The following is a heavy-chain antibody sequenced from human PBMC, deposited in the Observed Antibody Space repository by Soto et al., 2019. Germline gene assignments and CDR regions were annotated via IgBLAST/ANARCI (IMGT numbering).Heavy chain of an antibody. CDR1: GGSISGSSYY. Sequence: SETLSLTCTVSGGSISGSSYYWGWIRQPPGKGLEWIGSIYYSGSTYYNPSLKSRVIISVDTSKNQFSLKLSSVTAADTAVYYCARTAYYDFWSGYSPSGGFDYWGQGTLVTVSS. CDR2: IYYSGST. V-gene: IGHV4-39*01. J-gene: IGHJ4*02. CDR3: ARTAYYDFWSGYSPSGGFDY. D-gene: IGHD3-3*01.